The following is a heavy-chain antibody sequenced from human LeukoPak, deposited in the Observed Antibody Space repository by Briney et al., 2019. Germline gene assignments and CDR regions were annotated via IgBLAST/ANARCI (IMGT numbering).Heavy chain of an antibody. CDR2: IDHSGRT. Sequence: SETLSLTCAVYGGSFSGCYWNWLRQPPGKGLEWIGEIDHSGRTNRNPSLKSRVTISVDTSKKQFSLKMNSVTAADTAVYFCARGENFDSWGQGTLVTVSS. D-gene: IGHD5-24*01. CDR1: GGSFSGCY. CDR3: ARGENFDS. J-gene: IGHJ4*02. V-gene: IGHV4-34*01.